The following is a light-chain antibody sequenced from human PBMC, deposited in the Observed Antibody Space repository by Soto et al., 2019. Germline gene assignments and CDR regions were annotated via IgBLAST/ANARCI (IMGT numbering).Light chain of an antibody. V-gene: IGKV1-39*01. CDR1: QSISSY. Sequence: DIQMTQSPSSLSASVGDRVTITCRASQSISSYLNWYQQKPGKAPKLLIYAASSLQSGVPSRFSGSGSGTDFTLTISSLQPEDFATNYCQQSYSTPPTFGQGTKVKIK. CDR2: AAS. J-gene: IGKJ1*01. CDR3: QQSYSTPPT.